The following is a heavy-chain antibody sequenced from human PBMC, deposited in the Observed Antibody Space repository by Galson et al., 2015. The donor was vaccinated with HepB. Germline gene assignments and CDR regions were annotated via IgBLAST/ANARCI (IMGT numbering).Heavy chain of an antibody. CDR3: ARSAVPGTMYAHLDT. V-gene: IGHV3-7*01. Sequence: SLRLSCAASGFTFSYYWMTWVRQAPGKGLEWVASIKQDESQIYYVDSVRGRFTISRDNAKNSLYLQMNSLKFEDTAVYVCARSAVPGTMYAHLDTWGQGTLVTVSS. CDR2: IKQDESQI. J-gene: IGHJ5*02. CDR1: GFTFSYYW. D-gene: IGHD6-19*01.